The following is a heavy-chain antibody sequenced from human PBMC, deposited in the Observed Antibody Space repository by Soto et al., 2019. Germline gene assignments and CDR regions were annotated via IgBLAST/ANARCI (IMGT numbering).Heavy chain of an antibody. D-gene: IGHD5-18*01. CDR2: VNPSGYTS. CDR3: ARDLHGAFTTMVY. V-gene: IGHV1-46*01. J-gene: IGHJ4*02. CDR1: GYTFIDYY. Sequence: QVQMLQSGAEVKKPGASVKVSCKASGYTFIDYYIHWVRQAPGQGLEWMGIVNPSGYTSTLAQKFQCRLTVTSDTSTSTVYMELGSLTSEDTAVYYCARDLHGAFTTMVYWGQGTLVTVSS.